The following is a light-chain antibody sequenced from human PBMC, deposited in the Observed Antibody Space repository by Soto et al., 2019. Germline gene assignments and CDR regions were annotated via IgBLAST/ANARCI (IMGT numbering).Light chain of an antibody. CDR3: QQRSNWPPRFT. V-gene: IGKV3-11*01. J-gene: IGKJ3*01. CDR1: QSVSSY. CDR2: DAS. Sequence: EIVLTQSPATLSLSPGERATLSCRASQSVSSYLAWYQQKPGQAPRLLIYDASNMATGIPARFSGSGSGTHFTLHIYSLEPEDFAVYYCQQRSNWPPRFTFGPGTNVDIK.